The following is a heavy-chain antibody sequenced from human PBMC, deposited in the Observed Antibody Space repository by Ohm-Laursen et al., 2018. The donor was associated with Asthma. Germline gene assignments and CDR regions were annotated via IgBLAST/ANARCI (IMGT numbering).Heavy chain of an antibody. CDR1: GFTFVDYA. CDR3: AKDFYDSSPHPKNFGF. D-gene: IGHD3-22*01. J-gene: IGHJ4*02. V-gene: IGHV3-9*01. CDR2: ISWHSGSI. Sequence: SLRLSCAASGFTFVDYAMHWVRQAPGKGLEWVSGISWHSGSIGYADSVKGRFTISRDNAKNSLYLQMNSLRAEDTAVYYCAKDFYDSSPHPKNFGFWGQGTLVTVSS.